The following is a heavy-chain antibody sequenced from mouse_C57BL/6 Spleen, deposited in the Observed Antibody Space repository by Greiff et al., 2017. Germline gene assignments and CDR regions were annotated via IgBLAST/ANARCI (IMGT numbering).Heavy chain of an antibody. D-gene: IGHD2-2*01. CDR3: TSHMVTADY. CDR2: IDPETGGT. J-gene: IGHJ2*01. Sequence: QFQLQQSGAELASPGASVTLSCKASGYTFPDYEMHWVKPTPVHGLAWIGAIDPETGGTAYNQKFKGKAILTADKSSSTAYMELRSLTYEDSAVYYCTSHMVTADYWGQGTTLTVSS. CDR1: GYTFPDYE. V-gene: IGHV1-15*01.